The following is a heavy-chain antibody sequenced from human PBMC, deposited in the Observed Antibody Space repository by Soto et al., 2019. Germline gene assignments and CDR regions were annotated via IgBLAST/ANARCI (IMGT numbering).Heavy chain of an antibody. V-gene: IGHV4-61*01. J-gene: IGHJ6*02. D-gene: IGHD3-3*01. CDR3: AAGWLRFLEWFPQPYYGMDV. CDR2: IYYSGST. CDR1: GGSVSSGSYY. Sequence: SETLSLTCTVSGGSVSSGSYYWSWIRQPPGKGLEWIGYIYYSGSTNYNPSLKSRVTISVDMSTSTAYMELSSLRSEDTAVYYCAAGWLRFLEWFPQPYYGMDVWGQGTTVTVSS.